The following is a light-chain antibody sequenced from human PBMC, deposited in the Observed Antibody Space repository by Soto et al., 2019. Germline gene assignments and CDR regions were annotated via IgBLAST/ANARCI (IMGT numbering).Light chain of an antibody. CDR3: AAWDDSLNSYV. Sequence: QAVVTQSPSVSGAPGQRVTISCTGTSSNIGAAYDVNWYRHLPGTAPKLLIYGNTNRPSGVPDRFSGSKSGTSASLAISGLQSEDEADYYCAAWDDSLNSYVFGTGTKLTVL. V-gene: IGLV1-40*01. CDR2: GNT. CDR1: SSNIGAAYD. J-gene: IGLJ1*01.